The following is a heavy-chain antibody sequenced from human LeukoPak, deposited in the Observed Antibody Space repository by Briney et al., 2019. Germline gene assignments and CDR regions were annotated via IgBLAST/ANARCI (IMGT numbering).Heavy chain of an antibody. Sequence: PGGSLRLSCAASGFTFSTYAMSWARQAPGKGLEWVSTISGHDSTTYYADSVRGRFTISRDNSRNTVSLQMNSLRAEDTAIYYCAPWGPYGGYYYFENWGQGTQVTVSS. V-gene: IGHV3-23*01. CDR1: GFTFSTYA. J-gene: IGHJ4*02. D-gene: IGHD5-12*01. CDR3: APWGPYGGYYYFEN. CDR2: ISGHDSTT.